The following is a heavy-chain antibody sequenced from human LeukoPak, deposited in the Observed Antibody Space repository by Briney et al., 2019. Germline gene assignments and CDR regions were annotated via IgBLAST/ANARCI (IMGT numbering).Heavy chain of an antibody. D-gene: IGHD2-21*02. V-gene: IGHV1-2*02. CDR2: INPNSGGT. Sequence: ASVKVSFKASGYTFTGYYMHWVRQAPGQGLEWMGWINPNSGGTNYAQKFQGRVTMTRDTSISTAYMELSRLRPDDTAVYYCARALLTAPPDYWGQGTLVTVSS. CDR1: GYTFTGYY. CDR3: ARALLTAPPDY. J-gene: IGHJ4*02.